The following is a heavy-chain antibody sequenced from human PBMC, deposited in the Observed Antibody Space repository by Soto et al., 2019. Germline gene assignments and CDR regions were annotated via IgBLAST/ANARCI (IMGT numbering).Heavy chain of an antibody. CDR3: AGRDRMVRGVRKGGRGPAQAGDQIYSYYYGMDV. D-gene: IGHD3-10*01. CDR1: GGTFSSYA. Sequence: QVQLVQSGAEVKKPGSSVKVSCKASGGTFSSYAISWVRQAPGQGLEWMGGIIPIFGTANYAQKFQGRVKIAPSDHTSPAYVELSSLRAEGTGVYYCAGRDRMVRGVRKGGRGPAQAGDQIYSYYYGMDVWGQGTTVTVSS. V-gene: IGHV1-69*01. CDR2: IIPIFGTA. J-gene: IGHJ6*02.